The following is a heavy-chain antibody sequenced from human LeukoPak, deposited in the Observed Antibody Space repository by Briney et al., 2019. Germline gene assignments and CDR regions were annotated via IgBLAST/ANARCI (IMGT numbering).Heavy chain of an antibody. Sequence: SETLSLTCTVSGGSISSYYWSWIRQPPGKGLEWIGYIYYSGSTNYNPSLKSRVTISVDTSKNQFSLKLSSVTAADTAVYYCARAKENYYDSSGYYYGDAFDIWGQGTMVTVSS. CDR2: IYYSGST. D-gene: IGHD3-22*01. V-gene: IGHV4-59*08. J-gene: IGHJ3*02. CDR3: ARAKENYYDSSGYYYGDAFDI. CDR1: GGSISSYY.